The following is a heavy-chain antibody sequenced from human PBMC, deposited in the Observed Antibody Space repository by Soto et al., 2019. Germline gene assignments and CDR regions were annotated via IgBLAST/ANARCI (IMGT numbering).Heavy chain of an antibody. Sequence: QVQLQESGPGLVKPSGTLSLTCAVSGGSISSSNWWSWVRQPPGKGLEWIGGIYHSGSTNYNPSLKSRVTISVDKSKHQFCLQLSAVTAADTAVYYCARVGMGRGGIDYWGQGTLVTVSS. CDR3: ARVGMGRGGIDY. V-gene: IGHV4-4*02. CDR2: IYHSGST. J-gene: IGHJ4*02. D-gene: IGHD2-15*01. CDR1: GGSISSSNW.